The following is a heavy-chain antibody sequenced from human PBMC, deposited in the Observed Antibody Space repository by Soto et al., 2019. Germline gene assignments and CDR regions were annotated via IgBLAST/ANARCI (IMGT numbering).Heavy chain of an antibody. Sequence: EVQLVESGGGLVQPGRSLRLSCAASGFIFDDYAMHWVRQAPGKGLEWVSSISWNSGTIVYTDSVKGRFTISRDNAKKYLYLQMNSLRTVDTAFYYCTKGRSTSCFAPVDYWGQGTLVTVSS. V-gene: IGHV3-9*01. CDR1: GFIFDDYA. J-gene: IGHJ4*02. D-gene: IGHD2-2*01. CDR3: TKGRSTSCFAPVDY. CDR2: ISWNSGTI.